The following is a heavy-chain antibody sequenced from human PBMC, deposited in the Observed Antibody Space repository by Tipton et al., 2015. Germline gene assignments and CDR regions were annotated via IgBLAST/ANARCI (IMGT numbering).Heavy chain of an antibody. CDR2: LDFVGNT. D-gene: IGHD3-10*01. J-gene: IGHJ4*02. CDR3: ASPTLIRGVSLSPYAH. Sequence: TLSLTCTVSGDSITSGSYSWGWIRQPPGKGLGWIGHLDFVGNTFYNPSLKSRVTISGDKARNQISLNLTSVTAADTAVYYCASPTLIRGVSLSPYAHWGRRMLVTVSS. V-gene: IGHV4-39*01. CDR1: GDSITSGSYS.